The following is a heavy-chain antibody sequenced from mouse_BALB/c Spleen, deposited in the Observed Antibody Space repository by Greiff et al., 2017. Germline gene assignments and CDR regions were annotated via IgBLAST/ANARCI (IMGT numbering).Heavy chain of an antibody. CDR2: IYPSDSYT. J-gene: IGHJ4*01. CDR1: GYTFTSYW. V-gene: IGHV1-69*02. Sequence: QVQLKQPGAELVRPGASVKLSCKASGYTFTSYWINWVKQRPGQGLEWIGNIYPSDSYTNYNQKFKDKATLTVDKSSSTAYMQLSSPTSEDSAVYYCTRRGNYGMDYWGQGTSVTVSS. CDR3: TRRGNYGMDY. D-gene: IGHD2-1*01.